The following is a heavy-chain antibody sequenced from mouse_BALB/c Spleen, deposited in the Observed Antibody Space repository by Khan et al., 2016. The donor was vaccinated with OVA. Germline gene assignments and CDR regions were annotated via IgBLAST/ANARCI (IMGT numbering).Heavy chain of an antibody. Sequence: VQLKESGGDLVKPGGSLSLSCAASGFSFSTYGISWVRQPPDKSLEWVATVSTGGGYTYYPDCVKGRFTISRNSDKNTQYLQMSILKYEETAMLYYSRRAYYYDSEGFAYWGQGTLVTVSA. D-gene: IGHD1-1*01. V-gene: IGHV5-6*01. J-gene: IGHJ3*01. CDR2: VSTGGGYT. CDR1: GFSFSTYG. CDR3: SRRAYYYDSEGFAY.